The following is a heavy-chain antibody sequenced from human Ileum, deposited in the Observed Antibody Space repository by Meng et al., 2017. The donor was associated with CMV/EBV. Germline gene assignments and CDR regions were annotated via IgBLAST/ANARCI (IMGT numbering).Heavy chain of an antibody. CDR1: GGSVSSASYN. J-gene: IGHJ4*02. CDR2: IYHSGSP. V-gene: IGHV4-61*01. D-gene: IGHD2-15*01. CDR3: ARYYCSDRCYHFDY. Sequence: SETLSLTCAVSGGSVSSASYNWTWIRQPPGKGLKWIAYIYHSGSPNYNPSLKSRVAISIDTSKKHFSLKLNSVTAADTAIYYCARYYCSDRCYHFDYWGQGTMVTVSS.